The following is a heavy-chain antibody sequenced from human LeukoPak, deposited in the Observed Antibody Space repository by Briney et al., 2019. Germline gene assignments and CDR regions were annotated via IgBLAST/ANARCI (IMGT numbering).Heavy chain of an antibody. D-gene: IGHD3-10*01. Sequence: GGALRVSCAASGFTFNNYAMNWVRQAPGEGLEWISSFCSSDVNTYYADSVKGRVTISRNNSENTLYLQMNSLRVEDTAVYYCAKSYTYGWASYYNHYDYWGQGTLVTVSS. CDR2: FCSSDVNT. CDR1: GFTFNNYA. V-gene: IGHV3-23*01. CDR3: AKSYTYGWASYYNHYDY. J-gene: IGHJ4*02.